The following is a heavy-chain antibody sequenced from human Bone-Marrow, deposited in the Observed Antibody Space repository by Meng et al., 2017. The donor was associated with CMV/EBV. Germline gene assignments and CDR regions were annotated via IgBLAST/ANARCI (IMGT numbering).Heavy chain of an antibody. CDR3: AKGSPIYYFAY. J-gene: IGHJ4*02. V-gene: IGHV3-23*01. CDR1: EFSFDNYA. CDR2: ISGSGSST. Sequence: GESQKMSCAASEFSFDNYAMTWVRQAPGKGLEWVSSISGSGSSTYYADSVKGRFTISRDNSKNTLYLQMNSLRAEDTAVSYCAKGSPIYYFAYWGQGTLVTFSS.